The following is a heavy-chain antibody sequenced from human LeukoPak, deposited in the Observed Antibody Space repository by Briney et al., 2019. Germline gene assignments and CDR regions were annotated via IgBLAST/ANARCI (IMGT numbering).Heavy chain of an antibody. CDR3: ARIVAGTPFDY. V-gene: IGHV1-2*02. CDR1: GYTFTGYY. CDR2: INPNSGGT. D-gene: IGHD6-19*01. J-gene: IGHJ4*02. Sequence: ASVKVSCKASGYTFTGYYMHWVRQAPGQGLEWMGWINPNSGGTNYAQKFQGGVTITRDTSISTAYMELSRLRSDDTAVYYCARIVAGTPFDYWGQGTLVTVSS.